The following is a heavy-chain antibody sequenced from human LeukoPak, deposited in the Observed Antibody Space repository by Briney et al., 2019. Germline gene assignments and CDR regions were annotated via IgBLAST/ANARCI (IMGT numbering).Heavy chain of an antibody. J-gene: IGHJ4*02. V-gene: IGHV3-9*01. CDR2: ISWKSGSI. CDR1: GFTFDDYA. D-gene: IGHD5-18*01. Sequence: GGSLRLSCAASGFTFDDYAMHWVRQAPGKGLEWVSGISWKSGSIGYADSVKGRFTISRDNAKNSLYLQMNSLRAEDTALYYCAKGVSRLGYSNFDYWGQGTLVTVSS. CDR3: AKGVSRLGYSNFDY.